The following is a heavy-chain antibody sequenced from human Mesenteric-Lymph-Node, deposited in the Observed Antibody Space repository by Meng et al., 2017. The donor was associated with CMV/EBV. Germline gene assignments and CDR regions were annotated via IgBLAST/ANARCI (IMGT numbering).Heavy chain of an antibody. CDR1: GFSLSTSGVG. V-gene: IGHV2-5*02. Sequence: QITLKESGPTLVKPTPTLTLTCTFSGFSLSTSGVGVGWIRQPPGKALEWLALIYWDDDKRYSPSLKSRLTITKGTSKNQVVLTMTNMDPVDTATYYCAHSSGIAAAGPFYFDYWGQGTLVTVSS. CDR3: AHSSGIAAAGPFYFDY. D-gene: IGHD6-13*01. CDR2: IYWDDDK. J-gene: IGHJ4*02.